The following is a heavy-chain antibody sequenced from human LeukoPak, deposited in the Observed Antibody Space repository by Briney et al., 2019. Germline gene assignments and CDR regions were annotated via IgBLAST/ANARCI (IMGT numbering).Heavy chain of an antibody. CDR3: AIKGQGSVDSSGYYNNWFDP. CDR1: GYTFTGYY. J-gene: IGHJ5*02. V-gene: IGHV1-2*02. CDR2: INPNSGGT. D-gene: IGHD3-22*01. Sequence: ASVKVSCKASGYTFTGYYMHWVRQAPGQGLEWMGWINPNSGGTNYAQKFQGRVTMTRDTSISTAYMELSRLRSDDTAVYYCAIKGQGSVDSSGYYNNWFDPWGQGTLVTVSS.